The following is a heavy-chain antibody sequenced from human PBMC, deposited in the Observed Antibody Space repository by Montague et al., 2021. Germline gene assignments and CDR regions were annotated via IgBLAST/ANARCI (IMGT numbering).Heavy chain of an antibody. J-gene: IGHJ5*02. CDR1: GFSLTPGGVG. D-gene: IGHD1-26*01. CDR2: XSWDDEK. V-gene: IGHV2-5*02. CDR3: ARSVGFGRVNSWFDP. Sequence: PALVKPTQTLTLTCTFSGFSLTPGGVGVGWIRQPPGKALEWLALXSWDDEKRYNPSLQSRLTITKDTSNNQVVLTLTNMDPVDTGTYYCARSVGFGRVNSWFDPWGQGRLFTVTP.